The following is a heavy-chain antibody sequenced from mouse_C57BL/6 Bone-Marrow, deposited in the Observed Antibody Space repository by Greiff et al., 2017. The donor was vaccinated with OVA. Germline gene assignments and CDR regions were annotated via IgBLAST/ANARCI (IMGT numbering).Heavy chain of an antibody. Sequence: LVESGAELVRPGASVTLSCKASGYTFTDYEMHWVKQTPVHGLEWIGAIDPETGGTAYNQKFKGKAILTADKSSSTAYMELRSLTSEDSAVYYCNLYGSSQYYLDYWGQGTTLTVSS. CDR3: NLYGSSQYYLDY. CDR2: IDPETGGT. J-gene: IGHJ2*01. CDR1: GYTFTDYE. D-gene: IGHD1-1*01. V-gene: IGHV1-15*01.